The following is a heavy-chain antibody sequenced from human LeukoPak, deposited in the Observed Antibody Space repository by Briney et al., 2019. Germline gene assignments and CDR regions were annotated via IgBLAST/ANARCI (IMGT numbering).Heavy chain of an antibody. CDR2: SGSGGST. V-gene: IGHV3-23*01. Sequence: SGSGGSTYYADSVKGRFTISRDNSKNTLYLQMNSLRAEDTAVYYCAKDFAYYYDSSGPAPVYASDIWGQGTMVTVSS. CDR3: AKDFAYYYDSSGPAPVYASDI. D-gene: IGHD3-22*01. J-gene: IGHJ3*02.